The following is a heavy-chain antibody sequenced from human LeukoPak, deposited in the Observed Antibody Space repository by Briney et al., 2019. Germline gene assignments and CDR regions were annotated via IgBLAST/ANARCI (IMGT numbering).Heavy chain of an antibody. CDR3: ARCYDLWSGYYRWLDP. Sequence: SVKVSCKASGGTFSSYAISWVRQAPGQGLEWMGGIIPIFGAPNYAQKFQGRVTITADESTSTAYMELSSLRSEDTAVYYCARCYDLWSGYYRWLDPWGQGTLATVSS. CDR1: GGTFSSYA. CDR2: IIPIFGAP. V-gene: IGHV1-69*13. J-gene: IGHJ5*02. D-gene: IGHD3-3*01.